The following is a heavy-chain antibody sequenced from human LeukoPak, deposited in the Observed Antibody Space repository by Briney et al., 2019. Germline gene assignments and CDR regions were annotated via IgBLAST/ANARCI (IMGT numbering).Heavy chain of an antibody. J-gene: IGHJ5*01. CDR2: INPKNGDT. Sequence: ASVKVSCKASGCSFTASYMHWVRQAPGQGLEWVGCINPKNGDTSTAQRFQGRVTMTRDTSLSTAYMDLTSLRSDDTAVYYCVRDDYNGNSFDSWGPGTLVTVSS. D-gene: IGHD4-23*01. V-gene: IGHV1-2*02. CDR3: VRDDYNGNSFDS. CDR1: GCSFTASY.